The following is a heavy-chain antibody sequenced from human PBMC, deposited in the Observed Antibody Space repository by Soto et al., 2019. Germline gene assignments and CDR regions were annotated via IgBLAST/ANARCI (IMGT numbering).Heavy chain of an antibody. J-gene: IGHJ4*02. V-gene: IGHV1-69*01. D-gene: IGHD5-18*01. Sequence: QVQLVQSGAEVKKPGSSVKVSCKASGGTFSSYAISWVRQAPGQGLEWMGGIIPIFGTANYAQKFQGRVTITADESTSTAYLELSSLSSEDTAVYYCASEVDTAMAFSYWGQGTLVTVSS. CDR3: ASEVDTAMAFSY. CDR2: IIPIFGTA. CDR1: GGTFSSYA.